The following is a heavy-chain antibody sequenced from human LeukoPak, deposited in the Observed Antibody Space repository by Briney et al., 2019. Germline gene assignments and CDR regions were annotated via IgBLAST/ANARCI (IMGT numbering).Heavy chain of an antibody. V-gene: IGHV3-30*02. CDR2: IRSDGINK. Sequence: GGSLRLSCAASGFTFSNYGIHWVRQAPGKGLEWVAFIRSDGINKYYADSVKGRFTISRDNSKNTLYLQMNSLRPEDTAVYYCAKTGSSSWGYFDYWGQGTLVTVSS. D-gene: IGHD6-13*01. J-gene: IGHJ4*02. CDR1: GFTFSNYG. CDR3: AKTGSSSWGYFDY.